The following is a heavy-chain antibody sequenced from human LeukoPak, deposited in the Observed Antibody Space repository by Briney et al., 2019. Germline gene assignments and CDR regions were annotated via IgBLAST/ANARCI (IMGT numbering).Heavy chain of an antibody. D-gene: IGHD2-15*01. Sequence: SETLSLTCAVYGGSFSGYYWSGIRQSPGKGLEWIGEIKYTGSTNYNPSVKSRVTISGDTSKNQFSLHLSSVTAADTAVYYCARLGYCSGGSCNSYFQHWGQGTLVTVSS. CDR1: GGSFSGYY. CDR3: ARLGYCSGGSCNSYFQH. J-gene: IGHJ1*01. CDR2: IKYTGST. V-gene: IGHV4-34*01.